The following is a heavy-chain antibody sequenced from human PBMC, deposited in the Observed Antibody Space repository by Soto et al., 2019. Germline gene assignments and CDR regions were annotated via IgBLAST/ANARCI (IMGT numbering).Heavy chain of an antibody. CDR2: ISGSGGST. Sequence: EVQLLESGGGLVQPGGSLRLSCAASGFTFTSFAITWVRQAPGKGLEWVSTISGSGGSTCYADSVKGRFTISRDNSKNSLYLHMDSLRAEDTAVYYCAKAFLRRGLTPLGAFDIWGHGKMVTVSS. CDR1: GFTFTSFA. J-gene: IGHJ3*02. V-gene: IGHV3-23*01. D-gene: IGHD3-9*01. CDR3: AKAFLRRGLTPLGAFDI.